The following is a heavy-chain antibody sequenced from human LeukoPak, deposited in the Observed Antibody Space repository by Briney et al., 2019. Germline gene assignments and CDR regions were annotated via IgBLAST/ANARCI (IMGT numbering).Heavy chain of an antibody. V-gene: IGHV3-23*01. D-gene: IGHD3-9*01. J-gene: IGHJ4*02. Sequence: GGTLRLSCAASGFTFSSYGMSWVRQAPGKGLEWVSAISGSGGSTYYADSVKGRSTISRDNSKNTLYLQMNSLRAEDTAVYYCAKDEDILTGCYSYDYWGQGTLVTVSS. CDR1: GFTFSSYG. CDR3: AKDEDILTGCYSYDY. CDR2: ISGSGGST.